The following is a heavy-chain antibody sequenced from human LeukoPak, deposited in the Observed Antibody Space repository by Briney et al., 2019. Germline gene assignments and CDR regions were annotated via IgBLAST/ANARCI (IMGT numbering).Heavy chain of an antibody. V-gene: IGHV3-66*02. Sequence: TGGSLRLSCAASGFTVSSNYISWVRQAPGKGLQWVSVIYSGGSTYYADSVKGRFTISRDNSENTVILQMNSLTTEDTAVYYCARNEYSSSSVKGYFDYWGQGTLVTVSS. D-gene: IGHD6-6*01. CDR1: GFTVSSNY. J-gene: IGHJ4*02. CDR2: IYSGGST. CDR3: ARNEYSSSSVKGYFDY.